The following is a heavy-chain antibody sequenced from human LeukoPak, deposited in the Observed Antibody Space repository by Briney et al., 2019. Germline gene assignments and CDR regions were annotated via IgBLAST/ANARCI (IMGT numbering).Heavy chain of an antibody. J-gene: IGHJ3*02. CDR3: ARDPVVFRNNDAFDI. V-gene: IGHV4-4*07. CDR1: GGSISSYY. CDR2: IYTSGST. D-gene: IGHD1/OR15-1a*01. Sequence: PSETLSLTCTVSGGSISSYYWSWIRQPAGKGLEWIGRIYTSGSTNYNPSLKSRVTMSVDTSKNQFSLKLSSVTAADTAVYYCARDPVVFRNNDAFDIWGQGTMVTVSS.